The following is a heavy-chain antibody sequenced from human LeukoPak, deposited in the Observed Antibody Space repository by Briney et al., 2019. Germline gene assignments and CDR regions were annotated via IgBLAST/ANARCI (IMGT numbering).Heavy chain of an antibody. J-gene: IGHJ4*02. CDR1: GFTYCSFA. V-gene: IGHV3-30*04. CDR3: ARCPGGNYDSSTNYFEY. CDR2: ISYDGSNK. Sequence: GRSVTLSCAASGFTYCSFAVLCLAQAPGRTREGWAVISYDGSNKNYADSVKGRFTISRDNSKNPLYLQMSSLRAADTAVYYCARCPGGNYDSSTNYFEYWGQGTLVTVSS. D-gene: IGHD3-22*01.